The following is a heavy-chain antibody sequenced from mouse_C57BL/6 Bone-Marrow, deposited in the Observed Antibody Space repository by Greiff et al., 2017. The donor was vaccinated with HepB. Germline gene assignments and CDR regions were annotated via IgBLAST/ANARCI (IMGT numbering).Heavy chain of an antibody. J-gene: IGHJ2*01. CDR2: IDPETGGT. V-gene: IGHV1-15*01. CDR1: GYTFTDYE. Sequence: VQLQQSGAELVRPGASVPLSCKASGYTFTDYEMHWVKQTPVHGLEWIGAIDPETGGTAYNQKFKGKAILTADKSSSTAYMELRSLTSEDSAVYYCTRLYYGSPFDYWGQGTTLTVSS. CDR3: TRLYYGSPFDY. D-gene: IGHD1-1*01.